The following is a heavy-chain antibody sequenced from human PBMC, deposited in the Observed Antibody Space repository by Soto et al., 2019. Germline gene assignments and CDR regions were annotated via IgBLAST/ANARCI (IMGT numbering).Heavy chain of an antibody. D-gene: IGHD6-13*01. CDR2: IYSGGST. V-gene: IGHV3-66*01. J-gene: IGHJ4*02. CDR3: ARAVRSSSLYYFDY. CDR1: GFTVSSNY. Sequence: PGGSLRLSCAASGFTVSSNYMSWVRQAPGKGLEWVSVIYSGGSTYYADSVKGRFTISRDNSKNTLYLQMNSLRAEDTAVYYCARAVRSSSLYYFDYWGQGTLVTVSS.